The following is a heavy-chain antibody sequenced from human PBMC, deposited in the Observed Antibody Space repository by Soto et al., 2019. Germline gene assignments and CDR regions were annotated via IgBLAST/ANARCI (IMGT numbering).Heavy chain of an antibody. CDR3: ARVGFWYNWNVTPLRWFDP. CDR2: ISAYNGNT. CDR1: GYPFTSYV. D-gene: IGHD1-1*01. V-gene: IGHV1-18*01. J-gene: IGHJ5*02. Sequence: ASLKVSCKSSGYPFTSYVISWVRQAPGQGLEWMGWISAYNGNTNHAQKLQGRVTMTTDTSTSTAYMELRSLRSDDTAVYYCARVGFWYNWNVTPLRWFDPWGQGTLVTVSS.